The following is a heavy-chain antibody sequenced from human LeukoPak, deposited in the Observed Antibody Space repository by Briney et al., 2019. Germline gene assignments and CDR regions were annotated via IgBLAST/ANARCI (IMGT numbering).Heavy chain of an antibody. D-gene: IGHD1-20*01. V-gene: IGHV3-48*02. CDR2: ISSTSSTI. Sequence: GRSLRLSCAASGFTLSSYSMNWVSQAPGKGMEWGSYISSTSSTIYYADSVKCRFTISRDNAKNSLILQVNSLADDYSAVDFGARVYIWAYDYWGRGTLVTVSS. CDR1: GFTLSSYS. J-gene: IGHJ4*02. CDR3: ARVYIWAYDY.